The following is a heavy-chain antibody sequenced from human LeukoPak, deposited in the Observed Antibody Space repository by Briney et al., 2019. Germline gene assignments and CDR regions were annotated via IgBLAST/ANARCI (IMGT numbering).Heavy chain of an antibody. J-gene: IGHJ3*02. CDR2: IYYSGST. CDR3: ALTTRAGAFDI. D-gene: IGHD4-11*01. Sequence: SETLSLTCTVSGGSISSYYWSWIRQPPGKGLEWIGYIYYSGSTNYNPSLKSRVTVSVDTSKNQFSLKLSSVTAADTAVYYCALTTRAGAFDIWGQGTMVTVSS. V-gene: IGHV4-59*01. CDR1: GGSISSYY.